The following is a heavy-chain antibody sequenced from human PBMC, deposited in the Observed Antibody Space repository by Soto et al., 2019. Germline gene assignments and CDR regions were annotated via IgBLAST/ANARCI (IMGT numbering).Heavy chain of an antibody. J-gene: IGHJ5*02. CDR1: GYTFTSYY. CDR3: SRDQYSSGRARWFDP. D-gene: IGHD6-19*01. Sequence: PSVKVSCKASGYTFTSYYMHWVRQAPGQGLEWMGIINPSGGSTSYAQKFQGRVTMTRDTSKSTVYMELSSLRSEDTAVYYCSRDQYSSGRARWFDPWGQGTLVTVSS. V-gene: IGHV1-46*01. CDR2: INPSGGST.